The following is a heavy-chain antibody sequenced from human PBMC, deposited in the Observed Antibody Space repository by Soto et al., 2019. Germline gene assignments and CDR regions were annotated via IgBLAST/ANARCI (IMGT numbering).Heavy chain of an antibody. V-gene: IGHV3-74*01. CDR2: INSDGSST. Sequence: GGSLRLSCAASGFTFSSYWMHWVRQAPGKGLVWVSRINSDGSSTSYADSVKGRFTISRDNAKNALYLQMNSLRAEDTAVYYCATKLVPDVADAFDIWGQGTMVTVSS. CDR3: ATKLVPDVADAFDI. D-gene: IGHD6-6*01. J-gene: IGHJ3*02. CDR1: GFTFSSYW.